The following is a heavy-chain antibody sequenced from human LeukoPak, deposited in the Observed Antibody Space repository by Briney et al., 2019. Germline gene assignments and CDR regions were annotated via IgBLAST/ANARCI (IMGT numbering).Heavy chain of an antibody. V-gene: IGHV3-7*04. CDR3: ARHVVLGRFVKYFDF. CDR2: IRQDGATK. Sequence: GGSLRLSCAASGFMFSRYWMSWVRQAPGKGLEWVANIRQDGATKYYVDSVRGRFTISRDNDRKSLYLQMNNLRADDMALYFCARHVVLGRFVKYFDFWGRGSLVTVSS. J-gene: IGHJ2*01. D-gene: IGHD3-10*02. CDR1: GFMFSRYW.